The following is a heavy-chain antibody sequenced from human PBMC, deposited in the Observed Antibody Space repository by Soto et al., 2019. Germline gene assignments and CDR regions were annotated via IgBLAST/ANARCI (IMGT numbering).Heavy chain of an antibody. CDR2: IDPSDSYT. CDR3: ARLGFCSGGSCYSHGMDV. CDR1: GYSFTSYW. Sequence: PGESLKISCTGSGYSFTSYWISWVRRMPGKGLEWMGRIDPSDSYTNYSPSFQGHVTISADKSISTAYLQWSSLKASDTAMYYCARLGFCSGGSCYSHGMDVWGQGTTVTVSS. D-gene: IGHD2-15*01. V-gene: IGHV5-10-1*01. J-gene: IGHJ6*02.